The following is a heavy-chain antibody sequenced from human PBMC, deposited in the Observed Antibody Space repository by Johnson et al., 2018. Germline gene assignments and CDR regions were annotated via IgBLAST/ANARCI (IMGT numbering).Heavy chain of an antibody. Sequence: QVQLVQSGAEVKKPGSSVKVSCKASGGTFTSYAFSWVRQAPGQGLEWGGGIIPIFGTADYAQRFQGRVTITADESTSTAYMELRSLRSEDTAVYFCARAAEVGPRDAFDIWGQGTMVTVSS. CDR3: ARAAEVGPRDAFDI. V-gene: IGHV1-69*01. CDR1: GGTFTSYA. D-gene: IGHD2-15*01. J-gene: IGHJ3*02. CDR2: IIPIFGTA.